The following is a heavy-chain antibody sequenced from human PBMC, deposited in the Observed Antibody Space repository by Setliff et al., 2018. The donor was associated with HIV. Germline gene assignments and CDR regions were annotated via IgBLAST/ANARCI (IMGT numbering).Heavy chain of an antibody. V-gene: IGHV4-59*08. Sequence: SETLSLTCPVFGGSMNNYYWNWIRQSPGKGLEWIGYVYYSGITYYNSSLKSRVTISVDTSKNQFFLNLTSVTAADTAVYYCARLGYSGSLVGAFDIWGQGTMVTVSS. CDR1: GGSMNNYY. CDR3: ARLGYSGSLVGAFDI. D-gene: IGHD1-26*01. J-gene: IGHJ3*02. CDR2: VYYSGIT.